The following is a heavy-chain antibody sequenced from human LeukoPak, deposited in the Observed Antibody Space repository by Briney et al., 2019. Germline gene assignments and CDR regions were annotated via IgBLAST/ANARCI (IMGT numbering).Heavy chain of an antibody. J-gene: IGHJ6*02. CDR2: IKQDGSEK. CDR3: ARERGGYSGYDHYYYYYGMDV. D-gene: IGHD5-12*01. Sequence: GGSLRLSCAASGFTFSSYWMSWVRQAPGKGLEWVANIKQDGSEKYYVDSVKGRFTISRANAKNSLYLQMNSLRAEDTAVYYCARERGGYSGYDHYYYYYGMDVWGQGTTVTVSS. CDR1: GFTFSSYW. V-gene: IGHV3-7*01.